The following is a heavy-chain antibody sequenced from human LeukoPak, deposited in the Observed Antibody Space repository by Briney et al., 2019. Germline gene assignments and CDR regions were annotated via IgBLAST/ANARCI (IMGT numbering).Heavy chain of an antibody. D-gene: IGHD1-1*01. V-gene: IGHV4-59*01. J-gene: IGHJ5*02. CDR3: ARDSGAANWFDP. CDR2: IYYSGST. Sequence: PSETLSLTCTVSGGSISSYYWSWIRQPPGKGLEWIGYIYYSGSTNYNPSLQSRVTISADTSKNQFSLKLSSVTAADTAVYYCARDSGAANWFDPWGQGTLVTVSS. CDR1: GGSISSYY.